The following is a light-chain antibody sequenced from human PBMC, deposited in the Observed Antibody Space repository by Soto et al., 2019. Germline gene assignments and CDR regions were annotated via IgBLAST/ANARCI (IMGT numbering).Light chain of an antibody. V-gene: IGLV2-18*02. CDR1: SSDVGSYNR. Sequence: QSVLTQPPSVSGSPGQSVAIPCTGTSSDVGSYNRVAWYQQPPGTAPKLIISEVNNRPSGVPDRFSGSKSGNTASLTISGLQAEDEADYYCSSYTSTNTYVFGTGTKATVL. CDR2: EVN. CDR3: SSYTSTNTYV. J-gene: IGLJ1*01.